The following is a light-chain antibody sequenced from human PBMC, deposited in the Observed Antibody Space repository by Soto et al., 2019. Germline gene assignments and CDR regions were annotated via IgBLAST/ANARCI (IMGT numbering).Light chain of an antibody. J-gene: IGKJ5*01. CDR2: DAS. CDR1: QDISSY. V-gene: IGKV1-33*01. CDR3: QQYANVPIT. Sequence: DGQMTQTPSSLSASVGDRVTITCQASQDISSYLNWYQQKPGKAPKLLIYDASNLETGVPSRFSGSGSGTDFTFTISSLHPEDIATYYCQQYANVPITFGQGTRLEIK.